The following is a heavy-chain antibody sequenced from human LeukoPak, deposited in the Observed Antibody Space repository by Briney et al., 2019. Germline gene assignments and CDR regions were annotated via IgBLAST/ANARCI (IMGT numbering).Heavy chain of an antibody. CDR1: GGSIDITNY. Sequence: SETLSLTCGVSGGSIDITNYWSWVRQAPGKGLEWIGEIAHDGTINYNPSLRSRVAMSLDRANNQFSLSLASVTAADTAVYYCTREDRPYCPFAYWGQGVLVTVSS. J-gene: IGHJ4*02. CDR3: TREDRPYCPFAY. V-gene: IGHV4-4*02. D-gene: IGHD1-26*01. CDR2: IAHDGTI.